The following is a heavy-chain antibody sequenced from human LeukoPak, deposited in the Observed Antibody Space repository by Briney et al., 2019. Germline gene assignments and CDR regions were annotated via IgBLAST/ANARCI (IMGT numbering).Heavy chain of an antibody. Sequence: GGSLRLSCAVSGFTASTHHMAWVRQAAGKGLEWVSVRQPGNVSYYADSVTGRFTTSTDSSKNTLYLQMRDLRAEDTALYYCVRERDYDTYFDYWGQGTLVIVSS. D-gene: IGHD3-22*01. CDR3: VRERDYDTYFDY. CDR1: GFTASTHH. CDR2: RQPGNVS. V-gene: IGHV3-53*01. J-gene: IGHJ4*02.